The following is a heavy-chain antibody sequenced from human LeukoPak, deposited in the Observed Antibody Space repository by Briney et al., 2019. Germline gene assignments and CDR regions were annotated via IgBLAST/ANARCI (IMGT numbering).Heavy chain of an antibody. V-gene: IGHV4-59*01. J-gene: IGHJ5*02. CDR3: ARLYYDFWSGTSSGWFDP. CDR1: GGSISSYY. CDR2: IYYSGST. D-gene: IGHD3-3*01. Sequence: KPSETLSLTCTVSGGSISSYYWSWIRQPPGKGLEWIGYIYYSGSTNYNPSLKSRVTISVDTSKNQFSLKLSSVTAADTAVYYCARLYYDFWSGTSSGWFDPWGQGTLVTVSS.